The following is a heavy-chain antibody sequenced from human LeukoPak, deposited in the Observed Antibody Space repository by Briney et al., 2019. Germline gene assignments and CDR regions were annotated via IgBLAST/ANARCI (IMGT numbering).Heavy chain of an antibody. CDR3: ARVWPRYCSSTSCYAFDY. CDR1: GGSISSYY. CDR2: IYYTGST. Sequence: SETLSLTCNVSGGSISSYYWSWIRQPPGKGPEWIGYIYYTGSTNYNPSLKSRVTISVDTSKNQFSLKLSSVTAADTAVYYCARVWPRYCSSTSCYAFDYWGQGTLVTVSS. D-gene: IGHD2-2*01. J-gene: IGHJ4*02. V-gene: IGHV4-59*01.